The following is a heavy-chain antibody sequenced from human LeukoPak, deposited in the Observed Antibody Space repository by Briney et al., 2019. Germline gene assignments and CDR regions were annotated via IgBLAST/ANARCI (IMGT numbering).Heavy chain of an antibody. J-gene: IGHJ4*02. CDR1: GGSFNGYY. V-gene: IGHV4-34*01. Sequence: PSETLSLTCAVYGGSFNGYYWSWIRQPPGKGLEWIGEINHSGSTNYNPSLKNRVTISVDTSKNQFSLKLSSVTAADTAVYYCARGYYDILTGYLNYFDYWGQGTLVTVSS. CDR3: ARGYYDILTGYLNYFDY. CDR2: INHSGST. D-gene: IGHD3-9*01.